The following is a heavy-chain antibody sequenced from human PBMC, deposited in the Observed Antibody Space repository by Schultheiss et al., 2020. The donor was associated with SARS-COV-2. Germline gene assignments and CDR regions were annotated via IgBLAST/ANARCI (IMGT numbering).Heavy chain of an antibody. Sequence: ASVKVSCKASGYTFTSHDINWVRQATGQGLEWMGWMNPNSGHTGYTQKFQDRVTITRNTSISTAYMELSSLRSDDTAVYYCARDRYGDLDYWGQGTLVTVSS. CDR1: GYTFTSHD. V-gene: IGHV1-8*03. D-gene: IGHD4-17*01. CDR3: ARDRYGDLDY. J-gene: IGHJ4*02. CDR2: MNPNSGHT.